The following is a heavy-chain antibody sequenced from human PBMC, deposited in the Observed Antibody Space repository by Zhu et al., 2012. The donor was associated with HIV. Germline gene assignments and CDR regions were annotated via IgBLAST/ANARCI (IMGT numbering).Heavy chain of an antibody. J-gene: IGHJ2*01. CDR2: SDSN. Sequence: SDSNYYNPSLKSRLTIVVDTSKNQFSLTLSSVTAADTAVYYCARGLAYYDKSGYFFETHWYFDLWGRGTLVTVSS. CDR3: ARGLAYYDKSGYFFETHWYFDL. D-gene: IGHD3-22*01. V-gene: IGHV4-39*02.